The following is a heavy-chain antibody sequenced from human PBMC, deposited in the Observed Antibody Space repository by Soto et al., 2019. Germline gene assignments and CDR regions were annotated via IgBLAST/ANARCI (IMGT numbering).Heavy chain of an antibody. J-gene: IGHJ6*02. CDR1: GYTFTFYH. Sequence: ASVKVSCKASGYTFTFYHIHWVRQAPGQGLEWMGIINPAGPTTTYAQKFQGSVTMSRDTSTNTVYMELSSLRSEDTGVYYCARGQASHFAMGVWGQGTAVTVSS. CDR3: ARGQASHFAMGV. V-gene: IGHV1-46*01. CDR2: INPAGPTT.